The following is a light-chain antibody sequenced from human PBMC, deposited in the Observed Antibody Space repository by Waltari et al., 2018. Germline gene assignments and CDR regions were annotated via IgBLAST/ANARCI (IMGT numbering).Light chain of an antibody. Sequence: DIQLTQSPATLSASVGDRVTITCRATQSIGNSLAWYQQKPGKAPRLLIFESSSLGRGVPSRFSVSGSGTHFTLTISDPQRDDFATYYCQQYYTYWSIFGRGTKLEI. CDR3: QQYYTYWSI. V-gene: IGKV1-5*03. CDR1: QSIGNS. CDR2: ESS. J-gene: IGKJ2*01.